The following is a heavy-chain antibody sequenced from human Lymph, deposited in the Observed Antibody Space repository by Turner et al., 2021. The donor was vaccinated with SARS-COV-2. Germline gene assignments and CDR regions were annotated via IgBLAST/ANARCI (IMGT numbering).Heavy chain of an antibody. Sequence: QVQLQESGPGLAKPSETLSFTSTVSGGSISSSYCGWIRQPPGQGLEWIGYIYYSGSTKYNPSLKSRVSISVDTSKNRFSLRLSSVTSADTAVYYCARGFDYWGQGTLVTVSS. J-gene: IGHJ4*01. CDR3: ARGFDY. CDR2: IYYSGST. V-gene: IGHV4-59*08. CDR1: GGSISSSY.